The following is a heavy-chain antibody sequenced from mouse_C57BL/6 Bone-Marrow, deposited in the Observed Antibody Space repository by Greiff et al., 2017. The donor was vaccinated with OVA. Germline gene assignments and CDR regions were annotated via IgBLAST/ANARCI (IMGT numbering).Heavy chain of an antibody. CDR3: ARSGVIWYFDV. V-gene: IGHV1-55*01. Sequence: QVQLQQPGAELVKPGASVKMSCKASGYTFTSYWITWVKQRPGQGLEWIGDIYPGSGSTNYNEKFKSKATLTVYTSSSTAYMQLSSLTSEDSAVYYCARSGVIWYFDVWGTGTTVTVSS. D-gene: IGHD1-2*01. J-gene: IGHJ1*03. CDR2: IYPGSGST. CDR1: GYTFTSYW.